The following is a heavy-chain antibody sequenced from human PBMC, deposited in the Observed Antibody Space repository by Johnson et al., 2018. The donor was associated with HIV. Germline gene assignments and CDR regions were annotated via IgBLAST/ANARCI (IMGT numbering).Heavy chain of an antibody. V-gene: IGHV3-30*04. J-gene: IGHJ3*02. CDR2: ISDDGHNE. CDR3: ARGRISMTGVGLRGGAFYI. Sequence: QVQLVESGGGVVQPGRSLRISCAASGFTLSRYAVHWVRPAPGKGLDWVAVISDDGHNEYYADSVKGRFTISRYNSKNTLYMQMNSLRGEDTAMYYCARGRISMTGVGLRGGAFYILGQGTLVTVSS. CDR1: GFTLSRYA. D-gene: IGHD3-22*01.